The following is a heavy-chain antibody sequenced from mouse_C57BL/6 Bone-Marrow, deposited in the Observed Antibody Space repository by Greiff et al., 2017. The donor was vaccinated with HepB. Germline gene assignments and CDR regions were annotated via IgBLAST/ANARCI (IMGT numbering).Heavy chain of an antibody. V-gene: IGHV1-26*01. D-gene: IGHD2-3*01. CDR2: INPNNGGT. CDR1: GYTFTDYY. J-gene: IGHJ2*01. Sequence: VQLQQSGPELVKPGASVKISCKASGYTFTDYYMNWVKQSHGKSLEWIGDINPNNGGTSYNQKVKGKATLTVDKSSSTASMELRSLTSEDSAVYYCAREGLDGYYLDYWGQGTTLTVSS. CDR3: AREGLDGYYLDY.